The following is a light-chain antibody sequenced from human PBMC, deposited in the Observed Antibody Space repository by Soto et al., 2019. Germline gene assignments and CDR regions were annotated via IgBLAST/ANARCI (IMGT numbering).Light chain of an antibody. CDR2: GAA. Sequence: EIVMTQSPATLSVSPGERATLSCRASQSVANDLAWYQHNPGQAPRLLIYGAASRATAIPDRFSGSGSGTDFTLTISRLEPEDFAVYFCQQHGSSPYTFGQGTKVDIK. CDR3: QQHGSSPYT. J-gene: IGKJ2*01. CDR1: QSVAND. V-gene: IGKV3-20*01.